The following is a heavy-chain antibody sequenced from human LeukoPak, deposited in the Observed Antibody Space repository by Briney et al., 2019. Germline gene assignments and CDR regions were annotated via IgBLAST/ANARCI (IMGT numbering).Heavy chain of an antibody. CDR3: ARCSVRDLNWFDP. D-gene: IGHD3-10*02. V-gene: IGHV1-69*04. CDR1: GGTFSSYA. J-gene: IGHJ5*02. Sequence: ASVKVSCKASGGTFSSYAISWVRQAPGQGLEWMGRIIPILGIANYAQKFQGRVTITADKSTSTAYMELSSLRSEDTAVYYCARCSVRDLNWFDPWGQGTLVTVSS. CDR2: IIPILGIA.